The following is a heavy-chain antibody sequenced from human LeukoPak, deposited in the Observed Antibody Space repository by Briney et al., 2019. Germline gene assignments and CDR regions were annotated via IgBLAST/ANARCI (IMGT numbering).Heavy chain of an antibody. CDR3: ARRNGIATVGTFDY. J-gene: IGHJ4*02. CDR1: GFPFSSSW. V-gene: IGHV3-7*01. CDR2: IKEDGSEK. Sequence: GGSLRLSCAASGFPFSSSWMSWVRQVPGKGLAWVANIKEDGSEKYYGDSVRGRFTVSRDNAKNLLYLQMNSLRAEDTAVYYCARRNGIATVGTFDYWGQGTLVAASS. D-gene: IGHD6-13*01.